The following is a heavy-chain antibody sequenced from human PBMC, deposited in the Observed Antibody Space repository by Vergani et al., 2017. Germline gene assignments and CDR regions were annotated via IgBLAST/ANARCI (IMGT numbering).Heavy chain of an antibody. D-gene: IGHD1-26*01. Sequence: QVQLVQSGAEVKKPGSSVKVSCKASGGTFSSYTISWVRQAPGQGLEWMGRIIPILGIANYAQKFQGRVTITADKSTSTAYMELSSLRSEDTAVYYCARPHVGGGAGYYYYGMDVWGQGTTVTVSS. V-gene: IGHV1-69*02. J-gene: IGHJ6*02. CDR3: ARPHVGGGAGYYYYGMDV. CDR2: IIPILGIA. CDR1: GGTFSSYT.